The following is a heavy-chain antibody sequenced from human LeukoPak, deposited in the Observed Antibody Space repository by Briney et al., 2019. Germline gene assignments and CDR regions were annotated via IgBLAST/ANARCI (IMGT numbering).Heavy chain of an antibody. CDR2: IYTSGST. J-gene: IGHJ4*02. V-gene: IGHV4-61*02. D-gene: IGHD1-14*01. Sequence: PSETLSLTCTVSGGSIGSGSYYWSWIRQPAGKGLEWIGRIYTSGSTNYNPSLKSRVTISVDTSKNQFSLKLSSVTAADTAVYYCANLNPKNDYWGQGTLVTVSS. CDR3: ANLNPKNDY. CDR1: GGSIGSGSYY.